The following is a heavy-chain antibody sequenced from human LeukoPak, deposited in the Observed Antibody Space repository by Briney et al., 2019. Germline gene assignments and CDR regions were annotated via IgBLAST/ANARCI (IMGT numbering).Heavy chain of an antibody. CDR3: AKGDDYWSGYYGP. J-gene: IGHJ5*02. CDR2: ISGGGVT. D-gene: IGHD3-3*01. V-gene: IGHV3-23*01. Sequence: GGSLRLSCAASGFTFNKNGIIWVRQAPRKGLAWVSAISGGGVTFYSDSVKGRFTISRDNSNTTLFLRMNSLRVEDTALYYCAKGDDYWSGYYGPWGQGTLVTVSS. CDR1: GFTFNKNG.